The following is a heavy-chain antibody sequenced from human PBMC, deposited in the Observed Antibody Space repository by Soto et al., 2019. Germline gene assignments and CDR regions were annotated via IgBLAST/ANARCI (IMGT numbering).Heavy chain of an antibody. Sequence: GGSLRLSCAASGFTFSSYAMHWVRQAPGKGLEWVAIISHDGIRHFEADSVKGRFTISRDNSKNTLYLQMNSLRAEDTAVYYCAKDLGPKYYFDYWGQGTLVTVSS. CDR1: GFTFSSYA. J-gene: IGHJ4*02. CDR2: ISHDGIRH. V-gene: IGHV3-30-3*01. CDR3: AKDLGPKYYFDY.